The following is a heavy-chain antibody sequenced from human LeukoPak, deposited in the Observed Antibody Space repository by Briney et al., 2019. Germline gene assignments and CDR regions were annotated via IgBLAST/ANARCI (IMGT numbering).Heavy chain of an antibody. D-gene: IGHD5-18*01. V-gene: IGHV3-48*03. CDR3: VRDRGGGYSGDNVFDP. CDR1: RFTFSGYE. J-gene: IGHJ5*02. CDR2: IGSSGSTT. Sequence: PGGSLRLSCAASRFTFSGYEMSWVRQAPGKGLEWLSYIGSSGSTTQYADSVRGRFTISRDNAKNSLYLQMDSLRADDTAVYYCVRDRGGGYSGDNVFDPWGQGTLVTVSS.